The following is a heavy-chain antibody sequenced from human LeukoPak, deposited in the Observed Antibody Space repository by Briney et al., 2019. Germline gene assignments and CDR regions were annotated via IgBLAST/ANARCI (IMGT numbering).Heavy chain of an antibody. Sequence: PSETLSLTCGVSGYSISSGYYWGWIRQPPGKGLEWIGSIYHSGSTYYNPSLKSRVTISVDTSKNQFSLKLRSVTAADTALYYCARSSAYYDYVWGSYRPRYYFDYWGQGTLVTVSS. V-gene: IGHV4-38-2*01. CDR1: GYSISSGYY. J-gene: IGHJ4*02. CDR3: ARSSAYYDYVWGSYRPRYYFDY. D-gene: IGHD3-16*01. CDR2: IYHSGST.